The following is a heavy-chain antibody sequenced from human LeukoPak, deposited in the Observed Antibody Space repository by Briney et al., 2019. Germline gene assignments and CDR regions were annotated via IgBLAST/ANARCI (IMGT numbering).Heavy chain of an antibody. D-gene: IGHD6-19*01. V-gene: IGHV3-73*01. J-gene: IGHJ6*02. Sequence: GGSLTLSCAASGFTFSGSAMHWVRQASGKGLEGVGRIRSKANNYATAYAASLKGRFTISRDDSKNTAYLQMNSLKTEDTAVYYCTTVAGDYYYYGMDVWGQGTTVTVSS. CDR1: GFTFSGSA. CDR2: IRSKANNYAT. CDR3: TTVAGDYYYYGMDV.